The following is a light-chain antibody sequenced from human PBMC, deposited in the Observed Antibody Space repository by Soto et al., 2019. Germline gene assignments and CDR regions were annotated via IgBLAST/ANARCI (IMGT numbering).Light chain of an antibody. V-gene: IGLV2-14*01. CDR3: SSYTSSSTLYV. CDR2: AVS. Sequence: QSVLTQPASVSGSPGQSITISCTGTSSDVGIYNYVSWYQHHPGKAPKLMIYAVSNRPSGISNRFSGSKSGNTASLTISGLQAEDEADYYCSSYTSSSTLYVFGTGTKV. J-gene: IGLJ1*01. CDR1: SSDVGIYNY.